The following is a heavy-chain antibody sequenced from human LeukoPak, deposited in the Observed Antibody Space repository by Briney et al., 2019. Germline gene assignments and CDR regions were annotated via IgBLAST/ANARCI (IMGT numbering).Heavy chain of an antibody. CDR1: GGSFSGYY. Sequence: SETLSLTCAVYGGSFSGYYWSWIRQPPGKGLEWIGEIYHSGGTNYNPSLKSRVTISVDKSKNQFSLKLSSVTAADTAVYYCARNGSRRTGSGAFDIWGQGTMVTVSS. CDR3: ARNGSRRTGSGAFDI. CDR2: IYHSGGT. V-gene: IGHV4-34*01. J-gene: IGHJ3*02.